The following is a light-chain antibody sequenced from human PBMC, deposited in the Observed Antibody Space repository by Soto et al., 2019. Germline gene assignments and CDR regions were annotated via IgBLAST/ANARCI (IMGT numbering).Light chain of an antibody. CDR1: QPVSSNF. CDR3: QQYNNYST. V-gene: IGKV3-20*01. Sequence: ENVLTQSPGTLSLSPGERGTLSCRASQPVSSNFLAWYQQKPGQAPRLLIYGASSRATGIPDRISGSWARTDFTLTISSLQADDFATYYCQQYNNYSTFGQGTKVDIK. CDR2: GAS. J-gene: IGKJ1*01.